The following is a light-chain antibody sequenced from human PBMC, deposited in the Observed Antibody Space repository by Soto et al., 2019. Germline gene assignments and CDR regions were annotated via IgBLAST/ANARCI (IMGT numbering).Light chain of an antibody. V-gene: IGKV2D-29*02. CDR3: MQSTQLPPT. J-gene: IGKJ5*01. CDR1: QSLLHITGETF. CDR2: EVS. Sequence: DVVMTLTTISLSFAPGQPASISCRSSQSLLHITGETFLFWYLQKPGQSPQLLIYEVSTRVSGVPDRFSGSGSGTDFTLEISRVETDDVGIYYCMQSTQLPPTFGQGTRLEIK.